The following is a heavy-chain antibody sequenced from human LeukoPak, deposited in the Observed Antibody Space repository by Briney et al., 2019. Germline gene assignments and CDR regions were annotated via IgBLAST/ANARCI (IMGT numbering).Heavy chain of an antibody. CDR2: IIPIFGTA. CDR3: ARDLSRGFDY. V-gene: IGHV1-69*13. J-gene: IGHJ4*02. CDR1: GYTFTGYY. D-gene: IGHD5-12*01. Sequence: GASVKVSCKASGYTFTGYYMHWVRQAPGQGLEWMGGIIPIFGTANCAQKFQGRVTITADESTSTAYMELSSLRSEDTAVYYCARDLSRGFDYWGQGTLVTVSS.